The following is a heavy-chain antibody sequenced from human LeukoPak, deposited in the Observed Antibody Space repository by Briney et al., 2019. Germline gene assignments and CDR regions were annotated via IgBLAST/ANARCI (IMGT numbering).Heavy chain of an antibody. V-gene: IGHV3-21*01. Sequence: GGSLRLSCAASGFTFSSYSMNWVRQAPGKGLEWVSSISGSSSYIYYADSVKGRFTISRDNAKNSLYLQMNSLRAEDTAVYYCARGGGGYGFGDWGQGTLVTVSS. CDR1: GFTFSSYS. CDR3: ARGGGGYGFGD. J-gene: IGHJ4*02. D-gene: IGHD5-18*01. CDR2: ISGSSSYI.